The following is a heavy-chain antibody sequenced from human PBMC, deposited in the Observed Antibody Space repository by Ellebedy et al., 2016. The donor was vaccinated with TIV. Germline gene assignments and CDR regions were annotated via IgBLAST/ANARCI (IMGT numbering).Heavy chain of an antibody. CDR1: GFSFSDYS. D-gene: IGHD1-1*01. CDR3: ARKTDTGTSGDY. V-gene: IGHV3-11*01. J-gene: IGHJ4*02. CDR2: ISLSVNTM. Sequence: GESLKISCVASGFSFSDYSMSWVRQAPGKGLEWVSRISLSVNTMYYADSVQGRFTISRDSSKNTLYLQMNSLRAEDTAMYYCARKTDTGTSGDYWGQGTPVTVSS.